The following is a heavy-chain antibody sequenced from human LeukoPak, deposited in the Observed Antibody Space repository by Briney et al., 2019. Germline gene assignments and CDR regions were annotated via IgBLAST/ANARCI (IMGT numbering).Heavy chain of an antibody. CDR1: GFTFSSYA. D-gene: IGHD6-13*01. V-gene: IGHV3-23*01. J-gene: IGHJ5*02. CDR2: ISGSGINT. Sequence: GGSLRLSCAASGFTFSSYAMSWVRRAPGKGLEWVSAISGSGINTYYADSVKGRFTISRDNSKNTLYLQMNSLRAEDTAVYHCAKEKPGGAVCTVGFDPWGQGTLVTVSS. CDR3: AKEKPGGAVCTVGFDP.